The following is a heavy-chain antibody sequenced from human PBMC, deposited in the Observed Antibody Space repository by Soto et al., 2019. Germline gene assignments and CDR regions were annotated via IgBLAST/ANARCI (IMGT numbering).Heavy chain of an antibody. Sequence: QVHLVQSGAEVKKPGASVKVSCKASDDTFTDYYIHWVRQAPGQGLEWLGWINPHSGGTKYVQEFQGRVTMTRDTSINTAYMELSRLTSDDTAVYFCARDRSTIFGVVINAGYYGMDVWGQGTAVTVSS. CDR3: ARDRSTIFGVVINAGYYGMDV. CDR1: DDTFTDYY. J-gene: IGHJ6*02. V-gene: IGHV1-2*02. CDR2: INPHSGGT. D-gene: IGHD3-3*01.